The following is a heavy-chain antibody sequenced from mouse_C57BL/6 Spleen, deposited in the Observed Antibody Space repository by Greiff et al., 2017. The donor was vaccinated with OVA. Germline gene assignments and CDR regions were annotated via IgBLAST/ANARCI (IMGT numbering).Heavy chain of an antibody. CDR1: GYTFTDYY. CDR2: INPNNGGT. J-gene: IGHJ3*01. CDR3: ARRGGLLRGAWFAY. D-gene: IGHD2-3*01. V-gene: IGHV1-26*01. Sequence: EVQLQQSGPELVKPGASVKISCKASGYTFTDYYMNWVKQSHGKSLEWIGDINPNNGGTSYNQKFKGKATLTVAKSSSTAYMELRSLTSEDSAVDYCARRGGLLRGAWFAYWGQGTLVTVSA.